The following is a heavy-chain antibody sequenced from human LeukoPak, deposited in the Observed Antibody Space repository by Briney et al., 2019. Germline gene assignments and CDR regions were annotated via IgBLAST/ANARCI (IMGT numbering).Heavy chain of an antibody. Sequence: PGGTLRLSCAASGFISSYYGMSWVRQAPGKGLEWVSGISGSGSSTYYADSVKGRFTISRDKSKNTLYLQMNSLRAEDTAVYFCARATWDPNYYYYMDVWGKGTTVTISS. CDR1: GFISSYYG. D-gene: IGHD1-26*01. J-gene: IGHJ6*03. CDR3: ARATWDPNYYYYMDV. CDR2: ISGSGSST. V-gene: IGHV3-23*01.